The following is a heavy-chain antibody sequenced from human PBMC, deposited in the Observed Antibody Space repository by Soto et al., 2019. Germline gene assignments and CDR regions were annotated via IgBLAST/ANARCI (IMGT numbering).Heavy chain of an antibody. D-gene: IGHD6-13*01. V-gene: IGHV3-72*01. CDR2: TRNKANTYST. CDR3: ARSRIPDHRDFDY. Sequence: EVQLVESGGGLVQPGGSLSLSCAASGFTFSDHYMDWVRQAPGKGLEWVGRTRNKANTYSTEYVASVKGRFTISRDDSKNSLYLQMNSLKTEDTAVYYCARSRIPDHRDFDYWGQGTLVTVSS. J-gene: IGHJ4*02. CDR1: GFTFSDHY.